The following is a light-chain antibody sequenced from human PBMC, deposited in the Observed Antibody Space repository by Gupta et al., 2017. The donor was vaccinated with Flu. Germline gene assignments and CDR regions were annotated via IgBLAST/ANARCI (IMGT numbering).Light chain of an antibody. CDR3: QSADSSGTNVV. V-gene: IGLV3-25*03. J-gene: IGLJ2*01. CDR1: TLPKQY. Sequence: GQTATNTCSGDTLPKQYVYWYQEKPGQAPLLVIYKDSERPSGIPERFSGSSSGTTVTLTISGVQAEDEADDDCQSADSSGTNVVFGGGTKLSVL. CDR2: KDS.